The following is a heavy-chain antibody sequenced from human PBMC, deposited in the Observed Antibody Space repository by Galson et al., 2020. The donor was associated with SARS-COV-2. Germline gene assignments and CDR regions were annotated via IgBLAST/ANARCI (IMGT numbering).Heavy chain of an antibody. V-gene: IGHV1-2*02. J-gene: IGHJ4*02. CDR2: INPKSGGT. CDR1: GYTFTGYY. D-gene: IGHD3-3*01. Sequence: ASVKVSCKASGYTFTGYYMHWVRQAPGQGLEWMGWINPKSGGTNYAQKFQGRVTMTRDTSISTAYMELSRLRSDDTAVYYCARDRNRYGVWDFWSGYCGYGWGWGQGTLVTVSS. CDR3: ARDRNRYGVWDFWSGYCGYGWG.